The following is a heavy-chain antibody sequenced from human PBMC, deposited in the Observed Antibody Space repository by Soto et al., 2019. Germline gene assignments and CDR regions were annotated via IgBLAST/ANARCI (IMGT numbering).Heavy chain of an antibody. V-gene: IGHV3-23*01. CDR3: ARNTSSSSLKYYFDY. D-gene: IGHD2-2*01. CDR1: GFTFSSYA. CDR2: ISGSAGST. J-gene: IGHJ4*02. Sequence: GGSLRLSCASSGFTFSSYAMSWVRQAPGKGLEWVSAISGSAGSTNYADSVKGRFTISRDNSKNTLYLQMNSLRAEDTAVYYCARNTSSSSLKYYFDYWGQGTLVTVSS.